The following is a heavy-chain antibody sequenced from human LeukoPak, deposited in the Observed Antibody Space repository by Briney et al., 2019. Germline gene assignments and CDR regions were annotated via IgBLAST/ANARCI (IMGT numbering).Heavy chain of an antibody. D-gene: IGHD3-10*01. Sequence: ASVKVSCKASGYSFTTYHMHWVRQAAGQGLEWLGIINPSGGSTTYHPKFQGRVTITRDTSTSTVYMELRGLRSEDMAVYYCARVLWFGELPRHDWGQGTLVTVSS. CDR1: GYSFTTYH. CDR3: ARVLWFGELPRHD. CDR2: INPSGGST. V-gene: IGHV1-46*01. J-gene: IGHJ4*02.